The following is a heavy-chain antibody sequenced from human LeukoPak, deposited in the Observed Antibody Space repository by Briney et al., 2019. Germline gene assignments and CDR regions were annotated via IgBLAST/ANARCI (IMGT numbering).Heavy chain of an antibody. CDR1: GGSISSYY. CDR3: AGYSGSSYYFDY. D-gene: IGHD1-26*01. J-gene: IGHJ4*02. CDR2: IYYSGST. Sequence: SETLSLTCTVSGGSISSYYWSWIRQPPGKGLEWIGCIYYSGSTNYNPSLKSRVTISVDTSKNQFSLKLSSVTAADTAVYYCAGYSGSSYYFDYWGQGTLVTVSS. V-gene: IGHV4-59*08.